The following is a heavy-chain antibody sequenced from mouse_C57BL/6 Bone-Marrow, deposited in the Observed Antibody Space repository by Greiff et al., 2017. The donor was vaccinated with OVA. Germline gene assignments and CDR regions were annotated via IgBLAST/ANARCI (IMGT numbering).Heavy chain of an antibody. Sequence: QVQLQQSGAELARPGASVKLSCKASGYTFTSYGISWVKQRTGQGLEWIGEIYPRSGNTYYNEKFKGKATLTADKSSSTAYMGLRSLTSEDSAVYFCARKDYYGSSYGYFDVWGTGTTVTVSS. CDR3: ARKDYYGSSYGYFDV. J-gene: IGHJ1*03. CDR1: GYTFTSYG. D-gene: IGHD1-1*01. V-gene: IGHV1-81*01. CDR2: IYPRSGNT.